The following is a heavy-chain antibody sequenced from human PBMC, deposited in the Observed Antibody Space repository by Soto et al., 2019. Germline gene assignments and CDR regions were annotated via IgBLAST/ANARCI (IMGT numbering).Heavy chain of an antibody. D-gene: IGHD1-26*01. J-gene: IGHJ4*02. CDR3: ARADYGIYPY. V-gene: IGHV1-2*02. Sequence: GASVKVSCKASGYTVTDYYIHWVRQAPGQGLEWMGWIDPKNGGTIYAQKFQDRVTMTRDTSISTAYMDLSRLTSDDTALYYCARADYGIYPYWGQGTLVTVSS. CDR2: IDPKNGGT. CDR1: GYTVTDYY.